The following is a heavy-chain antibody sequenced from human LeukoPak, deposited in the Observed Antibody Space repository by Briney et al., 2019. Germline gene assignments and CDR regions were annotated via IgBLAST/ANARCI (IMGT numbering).Heavy chain of an antibody. CDR2: IYTSGST. CDR1: GGSISSYY. Sequence: SGTLSLTCTVSGGSISSYYWSWIRQPAGKGLEWIGRIYTSGSTNYNPSLKSRVTISVDTSKNQFSLKLSSVTAADTAVYYCARDSYSYDSSGYYWLAFDIWGQGTMVTVSS. D-gene: IGHD3-22*01. J-gene: IGHJ3*02. V-gene: IGHV4-4*07. CDR3: ARDSYSYDSSGYYWLAFDI.